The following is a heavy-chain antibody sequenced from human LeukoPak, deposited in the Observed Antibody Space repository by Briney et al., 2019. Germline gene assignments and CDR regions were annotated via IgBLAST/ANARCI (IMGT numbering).Heavy chain of an antibody. CDR3: ARGDYYDSSGYYYFDY. J-gene: IGHJ4*02. CDR1: GGSISSYY. D-gene: IGHD3-22*01. CDR2: IYYSGST. V-gene: IGHV4-59*01. Sequence: SETLSLTCTVSGGSISSYYWSWIRQPPGKGLEWIGYIYYSGSTNYNPSLKSRVTISVDTSKNQFSLKLSSVTAADTAVYYCARGDYYDSSGYYYFDYWGREPWSPSPQ.